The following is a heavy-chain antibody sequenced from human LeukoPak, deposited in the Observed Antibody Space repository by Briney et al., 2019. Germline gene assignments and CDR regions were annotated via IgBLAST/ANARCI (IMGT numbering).Heavy chain of an antibody. Sequence: SQTLSLTCAVSGGSISSGGYSWSWIRQPPGKGLEWIGYIYHSGSTYYNPSLKSRVTVSVDRSKNQFSLKLSSVTAADTAVYYCARGYCSSTSCWFDPWGQGTLVTVSS. CDR1: GGSISSGGYS. D-gene: IGHD2-2*01. CDR2: IYHSGST. J-gene: IGHJ5*02. V-gene: IGHV4-30-2*01. CDR3: ARGYCSSTSCWFDP.